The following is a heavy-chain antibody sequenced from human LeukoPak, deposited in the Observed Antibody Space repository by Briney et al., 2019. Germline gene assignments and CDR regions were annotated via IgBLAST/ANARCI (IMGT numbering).Heavy chain of an antibody. D-gene: IGHD3-3*01. Sequence: GASVKVSCKASGFTFTSSAMQWVRQARGQRLEWIGWIVVGSGNTNYAQKFQERVTITRDMSTSTAYMELSSLRSEDTAVYYCAAVWDFWSGPGVPDYYYYGMDVWGQGTTVTVSS. V-gene: IGHV1-58*02. CDR2: IVVGSGNT. J-gene: IGHJ6*02. CDR1: GFTFTSSA. CDR3: AAVWDFWSGPGVPDYYYYGMDV.